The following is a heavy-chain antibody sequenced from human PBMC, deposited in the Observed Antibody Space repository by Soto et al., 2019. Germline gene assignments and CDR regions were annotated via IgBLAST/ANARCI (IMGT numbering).Heavy chain of an antibody. V-gene: IGHV3-33*01. CDR1: GFTFSSYG. CDR3: ARDLSYDSSGYYYDKDPTPFDY. J-gene: IGHJ4*02. Sequence: TGGSLRLSCAASGFTFSSYGMHWVRQAPGKGLEWVAVIWYDGSNKYYAGSVKGRFTISRDNSKNTLYLQMNSLRAEDTAVYYCARDLSYDSSGYYYDKDPTPFDYWGQGTLVTVPQ. D-gene: IGHD3-22*01. CDR2: IWYDGSNK.